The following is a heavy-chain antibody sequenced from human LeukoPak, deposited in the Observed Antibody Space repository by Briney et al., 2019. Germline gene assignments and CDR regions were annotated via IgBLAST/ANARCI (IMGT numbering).Heavy chain of an antibody. V-gene: IGHV3-33*06. CDR2: IWYDGSNK. D-gene: IGHD3-22*01. CDR3: AKNYYDSSGYYFLYAFDI. CDR1: GFTFSSYG. J-gene: IGHJ3*02. Sequence: GRSLRLSCAASGFTFSSYGMHWVRQAPGKGLERVAVIWYDGSNKYYADSVKGRFTISRDNSKNTLYLQMDSLRAEDTAVYYCAKNYYDSSGYYFLYAFDIWGQGTMVTVSS.